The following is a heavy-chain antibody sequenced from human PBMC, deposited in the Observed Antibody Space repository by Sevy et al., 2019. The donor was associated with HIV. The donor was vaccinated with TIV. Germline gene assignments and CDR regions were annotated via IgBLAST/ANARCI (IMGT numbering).Heavy chain of an antibody. CDR2: INPNRGGT. Sequence: ASVKVSCKAYGYTFSDYYMHWVRQAPGQGLEWMGWINPNRGGTNYAHKFQGRVTMTRDTSISTAYMELSSLGSDDTAIYYCARGMSAYLLANGMDVWGQGTTVTVSS. CDR1: GYTFSDYY. CDR3: ARGMSAYLLANGMDV. J-gene: IGHJ6*02. D-gene: IGHD3-3*01. V-gene: IGHV1-2*07.